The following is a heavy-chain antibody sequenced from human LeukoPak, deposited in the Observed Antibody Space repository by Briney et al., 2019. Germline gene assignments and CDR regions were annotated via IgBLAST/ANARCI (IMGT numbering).Heavy chain of an antibody. CDR1: GGSISSSSYY. CDR3: ARQFGLG. D-gene: IGHD3-10*01. J-gene: IGHJ4*02. V-gene: IGHV4-39*01. CDR2: IYYSGST. Sequence: PSETLSLTCTVTGGSISSSSYYWGWIRQPPGKGLEWIGSIYYSGSTYYNPSLKSRVTISVDTSKNQFSLKLSSVTAADTAVYYCARQFGLGWGQGTLVTVSS.